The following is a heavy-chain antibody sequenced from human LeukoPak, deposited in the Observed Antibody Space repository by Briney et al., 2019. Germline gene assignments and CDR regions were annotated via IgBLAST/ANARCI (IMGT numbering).Heavy chain of an antibody. J-gene: IGHJ6*03. Sequence: GESLKISCKGSGCSFTSYWIGWVRQMPGKGLEWMGIIYPGDSDTRYSPSFQGQVTISADKSISTAYLQWSSLKASDTAMYYCARLNLSSSPDYYYYYMDVWGKGTTVTVSS. V-gene: IGHV5-51*01. CDR1: GCSFTSYW. CDR3: ARLNLSSSPDYYYYYMDV. CDR2: IYPGDSDT.